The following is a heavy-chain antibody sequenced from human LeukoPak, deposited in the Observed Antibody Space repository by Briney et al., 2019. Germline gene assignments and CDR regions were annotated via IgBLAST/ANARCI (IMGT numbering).Heavy chain of an antibody. J-gene: IGHJ4*02. CDR2: IKQDGTEK. V-gene: IGHV3-7*01. CDR3: VREGFYFFDF. Sequence: TGGSLRLSCAASGFTFSSYWMSWVRQAPGRGLEWVANIKQDGTEKYYVDSVRGRFTIFRDNAKDSVYLQMNSLRAEDSATYYCVREGFYFFDFWGQGTLVTVSS. CDR1: GFTFSSYW.